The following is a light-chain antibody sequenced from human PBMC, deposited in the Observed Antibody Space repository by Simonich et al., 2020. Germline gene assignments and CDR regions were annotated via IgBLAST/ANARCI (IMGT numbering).Light chain of an antibody. J-gene: IGLJ2*01. CDR2: DVS. CDR1: SSDVGGYNF. Sequence: QPALTQPASVSGSPGQPTTISCPGTSSDVGGYNFVSWSQQHPGKAPKLMIYDVSKRPSGVSNLFSGSKSGNTASLTISGLQAEDEADYYCSSYTSSSTLVFGGGTKLTVL. CDR3: SSYTSSSTLV. V-gene: IGLV2-14*03.